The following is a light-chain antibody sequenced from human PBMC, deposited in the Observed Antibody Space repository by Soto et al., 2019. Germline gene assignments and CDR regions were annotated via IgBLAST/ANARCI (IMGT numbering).Light chain of an antibody. V-gene: IGKV3-20*01. Sequence: IVLTQSPDTLSLSPGQRATLSCRASQSVSRRYLAWYQQKPGQAPILLIYDVSERASDIPDRFSGSGSGTDFTLPINRLVPGDVAVYYCQYQGSFGGGTKVEIE. CDR2: DVS. J-gene: IGKJ4*01. CDR3: QYQGS. CDR1: QSVSRRY.